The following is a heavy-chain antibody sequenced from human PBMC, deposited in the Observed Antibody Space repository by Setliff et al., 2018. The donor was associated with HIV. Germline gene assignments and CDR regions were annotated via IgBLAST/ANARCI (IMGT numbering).Heavy chain of an antibody. V-gene: IGHV4-34*01. CDR1: GESFSGYY. D-gene: IGHD3-10*01. CDR2: INHSGST. J-gene: IGHJ4*02. Sequence: SETLSLTCTVYGESFSGYYWTWIRQSPGKGLEWIGEINHSGSTKHNPSLKSRVTISIDTSENQFSLKVTSVTATDTAVYYCARQGLTMNRGVPAPILYYFDYWGPGILVTVSS. CDR3: ARQGLTMNRGVPAPILYYFDY.